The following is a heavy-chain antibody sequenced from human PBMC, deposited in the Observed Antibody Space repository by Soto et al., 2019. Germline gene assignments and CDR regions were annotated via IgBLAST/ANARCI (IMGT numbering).Heavy chain of an antibody. CDR1: GYTFTSYE. D-gene: IGHD3-10*01. CDR3: ARGELLWFGELLR. Sequence: QVQLVQSGAEVKKPGASVKVSCKASGYTFTSYEINWVRQATGQGLEWMGWMNRNSGDTGYAQKFQGRVTMTRNTSISTAYMELSSLRSEDTAVYYCARGELLWFGELLRWGQGTLVTVSS. CDR2: MNRNSGDT. V-gene: IGHV1-8*01. J-gene: IGHJ4*02.